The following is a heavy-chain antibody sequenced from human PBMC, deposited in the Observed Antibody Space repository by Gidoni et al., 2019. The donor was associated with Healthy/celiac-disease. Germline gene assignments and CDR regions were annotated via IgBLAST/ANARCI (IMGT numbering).Heavy chain of an antibody. Sequence: EVQLVESGGGVVQPGWSLRLDCEAAGLTCSRYVMHWVRQAPGKGMGWVSRINSCGLSTSYADSVKGRFTISRDHAKNTLYLQMNSLRAVYTAVHYCASLDYGDYADGYWWGQGTLVTVSS. CDR2: INSCGLST. D-gene: IGHD4-17*01. V-gene: IGHV3-74*01. CDR3: ASLDYGDYADGYW. CDR1: GLTCSRYV. J-gene: IGHJ4*02.